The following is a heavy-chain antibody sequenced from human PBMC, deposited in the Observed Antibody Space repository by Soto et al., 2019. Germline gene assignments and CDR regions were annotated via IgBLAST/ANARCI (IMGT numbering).Heavy chain of an antibody. CDR1: GYTFGNYG. J-gene: IGHJ4*02. CDR3: ARNTTTVTQIPFDY. D-gene: IGHD4-17*01. Sequence: QVQLVQSGAEVKKPGASVKVSCRASGYTFGNYGITWVRQAPGLGLEWMGWISASNGYTNYAQNLQGRVTMTTDTSTSTAYMELRSLRSDDTAVYYCARNTTTVTQIPFDYWGQGTLVTVSS. V-gene: IGHV1-18*01. CDR2: ISASNGYT.